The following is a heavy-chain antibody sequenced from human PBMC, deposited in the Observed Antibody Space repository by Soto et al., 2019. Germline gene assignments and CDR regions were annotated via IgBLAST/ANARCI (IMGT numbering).Heavy chain of an antibody. J-gene: IGHJ4*02. CDR3: ARLGVRGVIVDY. V-gene: IGHV4-39*01. CDR2: IYYSGST. CDR1: GGSISSSSYY. Sequence: TLSLTCTVSGGSISSSSYYWGWIRQPPGKGLEWIGSIYYSGSTYYNPSLKSRVTISVDTSKNQFSLKLSSVTAADTAVYYCARLGVRGVIVDYWGQGTLVTVSS. D-gene: IGHD3-10*01.